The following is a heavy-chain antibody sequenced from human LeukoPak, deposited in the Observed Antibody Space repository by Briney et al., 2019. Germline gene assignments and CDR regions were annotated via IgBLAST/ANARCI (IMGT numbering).Heavy chain of an antibody. D-gene: IGHD6-19*01. CDR1: GGSISSSSYY. V-gene: IGHV4-39*01. CDR2: IYYSGST. CDR3: ARGQWLDNY. Sequence: PSETLSLTCTVSGGSISSSSYYWGWIRQPPGKGLEWIGSIYYSGSTYYNPSLKSRVTISVDTPKNQFSLKLSSVTAADTAVYYCARGQWLDNYWGQGTLVTVSS. J-gene: IGHJ4*02.